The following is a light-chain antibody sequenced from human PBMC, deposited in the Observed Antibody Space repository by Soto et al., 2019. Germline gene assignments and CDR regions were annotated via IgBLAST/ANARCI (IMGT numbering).Light chain of an antibody. CDR1: QSVSSY. V-gene: IGKV3-11*01. CDR3: QQRSNWTT. Sequence: EIVLTQSPATLALSPGERATLSCRASQSVSSYLAWYQQKPGQAPRLLIHDASNRATGIPARCRGSGSRTDFTLTISSLEPGEFAVYYCQQRSNWTTFGGGTKVEIK. CDR2: DAS. J-gene: IGKJ4*01.